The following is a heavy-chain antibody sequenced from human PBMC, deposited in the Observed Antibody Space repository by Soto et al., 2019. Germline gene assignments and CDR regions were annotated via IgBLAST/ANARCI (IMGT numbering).Heavy chain of an antibody. V-gene: IGHV4-61*01. CDR3: ARVDITFGNIRS. CDR2: IYYSGST. Sequence: PSETLSLTCTFSGGSVISGSYYWSWIRQPPGKGLEWIGYIYYSGSTNYNPSLKSRVTISVDTSKNQFSLKLSSVTAADTAVYYCARVDITFGNIRSWGQGTLVTVSS. CDR1: GGSVISGSYY. J-gene: IGHJ4*02. D-gene: IGHD3-16*01.